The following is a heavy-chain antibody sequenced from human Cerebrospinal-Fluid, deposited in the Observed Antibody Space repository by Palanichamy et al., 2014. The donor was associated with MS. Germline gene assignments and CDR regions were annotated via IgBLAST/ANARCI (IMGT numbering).Heavy chain of an antibody. CDR1: EFSVKNNY. CDR3: ATLSRRSSSPIDY. D-gene: IGHD6-6*01. V-gene: IGHV3-66*02. J-gene: IGHJ4*02. Sequence: VQLVVSGGGLVQPGGSLRLSCAAPEFSVKNNYMSWVRQAPGKGLEWVSIIYAGGSTYYADSVKGRFTIARDNPKNTVFLQMNSLRPDDTGVYYCATLSRRSSSPIDYWGQGTLVSVSS. CDR2: IYAGGST.